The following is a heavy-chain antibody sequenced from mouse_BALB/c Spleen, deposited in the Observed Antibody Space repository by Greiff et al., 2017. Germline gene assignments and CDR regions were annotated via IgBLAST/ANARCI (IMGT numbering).Heavy chain of an antibody. CDR3: ARGDARGFYFDV. Sequence: VQLQQSGPELVRPGVSVKISCKGSGYTFTDYAMHWVKQSHAKSLEWIGVISTYYGNTNYNQKFKGKATMTVDKSSSTAYMELARLTSEDSAIYYCARGDARGFYFDVWGAGTTVTVSS. CDR2: ISTYYGNT. D-gene: IGHD2-13*01. J-gene: IGHJ1*01. V-gene: IGHV1-67*01. CDR1: GYTFTDYA.